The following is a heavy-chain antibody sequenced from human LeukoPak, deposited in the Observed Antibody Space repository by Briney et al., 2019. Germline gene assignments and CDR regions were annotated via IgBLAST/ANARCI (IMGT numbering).Heavy chain of an antibody. Sequence: PSETLSLTCTVSGGSIGSSSYCWDWIRQPPGKGLEWIGSIYYSGNTHYNPSLKSRVTISVDTSNNLFSLHVTPVTAADTAVYYCARRLTLGSPPGSWFDLWGQGTLVTVSS. J-gene: IGHJ5*02. CDR3: ARRLTLGSPPGSWFDL. CDR2: IYYSGNT. CDR1: GGSIGSSSYC. D-gene: IGHD3-10*01. V-gene: IGHV4-39*01.